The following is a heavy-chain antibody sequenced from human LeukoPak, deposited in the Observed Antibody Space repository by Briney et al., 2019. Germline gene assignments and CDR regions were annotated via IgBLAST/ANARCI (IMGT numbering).Heavy chain of an antibody. Sequence: SETLSLTCTVSGGSISSYYWSWIRQPPGKGLEWIGYIYYSGSTNYNPSLKSRVTISVDTSKNQFSLKLSSVTAADTAVYYCARAVSSSWYYFDYWGQGTLVTLSS. CDR2: IYYSGST. V-gene: IGHV4-59*01. J-gene: IGHJ4*02. CDR3: ARAVSSSWYYFDY. CDR1: GGSISSYY. D-gene: IGHD6-13*01.